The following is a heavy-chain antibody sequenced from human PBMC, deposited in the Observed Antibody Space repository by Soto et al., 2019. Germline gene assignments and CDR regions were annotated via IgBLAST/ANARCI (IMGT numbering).Heavy chain of an antibody. D-gene: IGHD1-1*01. CDR1: GFTFSSYG. CDR3: AKDFGQGAGTALPYYYYGMDV. J-gene: IGHJ6*02. Sequence: QVQLVESGGGVVQPGRSLRLSCAASGFTFSSYGMHWVRQAPGKGLEWVAVISYDGSNKYYADSVKGRFTISRDNSKNTLYLQMNSLRAEDTAVYYCAKDFGQGAGTALPYYYYGMDVWGQGTTVTVSS. V-gene: IGHV3-30*18. CDR2: ISYDGSNK.